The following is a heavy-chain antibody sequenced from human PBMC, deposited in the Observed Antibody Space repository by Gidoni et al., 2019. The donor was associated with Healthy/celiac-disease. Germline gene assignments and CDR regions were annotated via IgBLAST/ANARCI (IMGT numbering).Heavy chain of an antibody. V-gene: IGHV3-21*01. CDR1: GFTFNCCT. D-gene: IGHD3-9*01. CDR2: ITSSSSDI. Sequence: EVKLVESGGVLVKPGVSLILSCVASGFTFNCCTMNWVRQAPGKGLEWVSSITSSSSDIYYADSVKGRFTISRDNAKNSLYLQMNSLRAEDTAVYYCASYDILTDSLDYWGQGTLVTVSS. J-gene: IGHJ4*02. CDR3: ASYDILTDSLDY.